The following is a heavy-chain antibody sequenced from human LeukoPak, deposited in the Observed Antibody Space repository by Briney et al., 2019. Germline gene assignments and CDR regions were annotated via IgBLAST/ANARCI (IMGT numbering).Heavy chain of an antibody. J-gene: IGHJ4*02. D-gene: IGHD4-17*01. V-gene: IGHV3-48*03. CDR2: ISSSGSII. CDR3: ARDLGMTDGDYVSYFDY. CDR1: GFTFSRYE. Sequence: GGSLRLSCAASGFTFSRYELNWVRQAPGKGLEWVSYISSSGSIIYYADSVKGRFTISRDNAKNSLYLQMNSLRAEDTALYYCARDLGMTDGDYVSYFDYWGQGTLVTVSS.